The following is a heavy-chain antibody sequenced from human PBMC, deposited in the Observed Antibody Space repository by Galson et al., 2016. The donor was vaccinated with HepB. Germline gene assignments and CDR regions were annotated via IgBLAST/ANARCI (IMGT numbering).Heavy chain of an antibody. D-gene: IGHD3-22*01. CDR2: INTNTGNP. V-gene: IGHV7-4-1*02. CDR1: GYTFTRYA. Sequence: SVKVSCKASGYTFTRYAMNWVRQAPGQGLEWMGWINTNTGNPTYAQGFTGRFVFSLDTSVNTAYLQISSLKAEDTAVYYCARLVSMIVVVYDDLDIWGQGTMVTVAS. CDR3: ARLVSMIVVVYDDLDI. J-gene: IGHJ3*02.